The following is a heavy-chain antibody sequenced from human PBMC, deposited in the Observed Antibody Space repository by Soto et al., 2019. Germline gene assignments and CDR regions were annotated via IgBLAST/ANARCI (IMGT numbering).Heavy chain of an antibody. CDR3: ARGGLTDYFDY. CDR1: GFTFSSYG. D-gene: IGHD2-21*02. CDR2: IWYDGSNK. Sequence: GGSLRLSCAASGFTFSSYGMHWVRQAPGKGLEWVVVIWYDGSNKYYADSVKGRFTISRDNSKNTLYLQMNSLRAEDTAVYYCARGGLTDYFDYWGQGTLVTVSS. V-gene: IGHV3-33*01. J-gene: IGHJ4*02.